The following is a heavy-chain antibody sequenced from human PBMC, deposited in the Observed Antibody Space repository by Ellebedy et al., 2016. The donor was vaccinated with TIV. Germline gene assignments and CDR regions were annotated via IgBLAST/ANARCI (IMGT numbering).Heavy chain of an antibody. D-gene: IGHD1-7*01. CDR2: INSDGSRT. V-gene: IGHV3-74*01. Sequence: PGGSLRLSCAASAFTFSSHWLHCVRQAPGKGLVWVSRINSDGSRTNYADSVKGRFTISRDNAKNTLYLQMNSLRAEDTDVYYCARGDRAGTKRWVDYWGQGTLVTVSS. CDR1: AFTFSSHW. CDR3: ARGDRAGTKRWVDY. J-gene: IGHJ4*02.